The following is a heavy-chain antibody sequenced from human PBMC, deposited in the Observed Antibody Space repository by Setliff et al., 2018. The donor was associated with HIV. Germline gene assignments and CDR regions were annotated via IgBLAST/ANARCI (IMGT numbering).Heavy chain of an antibody. J-gene: IGHJ4*02. CDR2: IYHGGNT. CDR1: GVSTISSSSSYY. Sequence: SETLSLTCIVSGVSTISSSSSYYWGWIRQPPGKGLEWIGQIYHGGNTRYNPSLKSRLTMSIDKSKNQLSLKLSSVTAADTAVYYCAREIYGGNSRPFDYWGQGTLVTVSS. CDR3: AREIYGGNSRPFDY. V-gene: IGHV4-39*07. D-gene: IGHD4-17*01.